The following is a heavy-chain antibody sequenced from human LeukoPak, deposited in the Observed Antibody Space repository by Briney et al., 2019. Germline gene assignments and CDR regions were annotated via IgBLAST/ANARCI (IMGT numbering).Heavy chain of an antibody. D-gene: IGHD2-21*02. V-gene: IGHV4-34*01. CDR2: INHSGST. J-gene: IGHJ4*02. CDR1: GGSFSGYY. CDR3: AGVAYCGGDCYSRTYYFDY. Sequence: PSETLSLTCAVYGGSFSGYYWSWIRQPPGKGLEWIGEINHSGSTNYNPSLKSRVTISVDTSKNQFPLKLSSVTAADTAVYYCAGVAYCGGDCYSRTYYFDYWGQGTLVTVSS.